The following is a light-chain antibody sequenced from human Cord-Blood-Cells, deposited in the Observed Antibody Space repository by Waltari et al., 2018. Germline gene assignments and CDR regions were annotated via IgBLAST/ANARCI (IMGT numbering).Light chain of an antibody. J-gene: IGLJ3*02. Sequence: QSALTQPASVSGSPGQSITISCTGTSSDVGGYNYVSWYQQHPGKAPKLMIYDVSNRPSVVSTRFSGSKSGNTASLTISGLQAEDAADYYCSSYTSSSTVFGGGTKLTVL. V-gene: IGLV2-14*03. CDR1: SSDVGGYNY. CDR3: SSYTSSSTV. CDR2: DVS.